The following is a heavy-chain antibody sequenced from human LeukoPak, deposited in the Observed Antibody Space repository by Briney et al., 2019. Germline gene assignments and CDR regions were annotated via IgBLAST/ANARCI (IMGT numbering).Heavy chain of an antibody. CDR2: MNPNSGNT. Sequence: ASVKVSCKASGYTFTSYDINWVRQATGQGLEWMGWMNPNSGNTGYAQKFQGRVTITRNTSISTAYMELSSLRAEDTAVYYCARKEVVPPLYYYYMDVWGKGTTVTISS. D-gene: IGHD2-2*01. CDR3: ARKEVVPPLYYYYMDV. J-gene: IGHJ6*03. CDR1: GYTFTSYD. V-gene: IGHV1-8*03.